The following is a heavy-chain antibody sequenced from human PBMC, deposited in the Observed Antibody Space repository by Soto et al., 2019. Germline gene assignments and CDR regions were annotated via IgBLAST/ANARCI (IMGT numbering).Heavy chain of an antibody. CDR3: ARGSPTAMVSRLSIDY. CDR2: INHSGST. V-gene: IGHV4-34*01. D-gene: IGHD5-18*01. Sequence: SETLSLTCAVYGGSFSGYYWSWIRQPPGKGLEWIGEINHSGSTNYNPSLKSRVTISVDTSKNQFSLKLSSVTAADTAVYYCARGSPTAMVSRLSIDYWGQGTLVTVSS. CDR1: GGSFSGYY. J-gene: IGHJ4*02.